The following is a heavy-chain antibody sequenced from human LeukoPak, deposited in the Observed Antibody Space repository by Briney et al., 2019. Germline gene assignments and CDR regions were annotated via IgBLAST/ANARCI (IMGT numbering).Heavy chain of an antibody. D-gene: IGHD6-6*01. J-gene: IGHJ4*02. CDR2: IYPGESDT. Sequence: GASLKISFKGSGSRFTSYWIGWVRPMPGKGVEWMGIIYPGESDTRYSPSFQGQVTISADKSISPAYLQSSSLKASDTAMYYCARLTPEYSSSWVGYWGQGTLVTVSS. CDR3: ARLTPEYSSSWVGY. V-gene: IGHV5-51*01. CDR1: GSRFTSYW.